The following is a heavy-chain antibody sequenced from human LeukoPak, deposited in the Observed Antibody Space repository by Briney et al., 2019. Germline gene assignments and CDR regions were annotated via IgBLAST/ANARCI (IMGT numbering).Heavy chain of an antibody. D-gene: IGHD3-22*01. Sequence: ASVKVSCKVSGYTLTELSMHWVRQAPGKGLEWMGGFDPEDGETIYAQKFQGRVTMTEDTSTDTAYMELSSLRSEDTAVYYCATVETYYYDSSGYYYNYWGQGTLVTVSS. CDR2: FDPEDGET. J-gene: IGHJ4*02. CDR3: ATVETYYYDSSGYYYNY. V-gene: IGHV1-24*01. CDR1: GYTLTELS.